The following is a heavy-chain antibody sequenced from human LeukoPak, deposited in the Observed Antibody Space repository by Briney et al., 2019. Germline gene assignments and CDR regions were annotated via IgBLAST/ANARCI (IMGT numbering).Heavy chain of an antibody. J-gene: IGHJ4*02. CDR3: ARESSSGFDY. CDR1: GFTFSTYW. D-gene: IGHD6-13*01. CDR2: IKQNGGEK. Sequence: PGGSLRLSCAASGFTFSTYWMSWVRQAPGKGLEWVASIKQNGGEKYYVDSVKGRFTISRDNAKNLVFLQMNSLRVEDTALYYCARESSSGFDYWGQGTLVTVSS. V-gene: IGHV3-7*01.